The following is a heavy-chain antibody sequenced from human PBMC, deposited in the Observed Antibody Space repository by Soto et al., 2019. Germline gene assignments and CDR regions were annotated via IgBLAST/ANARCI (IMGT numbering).Heavy chain of an antibody. CDR2: MNPKSGNT. J-gene: IGHJ4*02. CDR1: GYTFTSYD. Sequence: ASVKVSCKASGYTFTSYDNNWVRQATGQGLEWMGWMNPKSGNTGFAQQFQGRVTMTRNTAISTAYMELSSLRSEDTAVYYCARVWGSIDYWGQGTLVTVSS. CDR3: ARVWGSIDY. V-gene: IGHV1-8*02. D-gene: IGHD3-16*01.